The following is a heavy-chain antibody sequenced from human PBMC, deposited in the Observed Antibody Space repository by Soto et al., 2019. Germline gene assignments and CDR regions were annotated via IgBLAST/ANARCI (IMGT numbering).Heavy chain of an antibody. V-gene: IGHV3-66*04. CDR1: GFTVSSNY. Sequence: EVQLVESGGGLVRPGGSLRLSCAASGFTVSSNYMSWVRQAPGRGLEWVSVIYSGGSAYYADSVKGRFTIPRDNSKNTLYLQMNSLRAEDTAVDDCARRGYSDGGGYFDYWGQGTRVTVSS. J-gene: IGHJ4*02. CDR2: IYSGGSA. D-gene: IGHD5-18*01. CDR3: ARRGYSDGGGYFDY.